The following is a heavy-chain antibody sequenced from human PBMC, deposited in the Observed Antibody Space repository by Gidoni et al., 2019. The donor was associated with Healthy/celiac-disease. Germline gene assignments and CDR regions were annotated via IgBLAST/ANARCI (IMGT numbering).Heavy chain of an antibody. CDR2: IWYDGSNK. CDR3: ARGSVRGYCSGGSCYPLGY. CDR1: GSTFSIYR. V-gene: IGHV3-33*01. J-gene: IGHJ4*02. Sequence: QVQLVESGGGVVQPGRSLRLSCASSGSTFSIYRLFWVRQAPGKGLEWVAVIWYDGSNKYYADSVKGRFTISRDNSKNTLYLQMNSLRAEDTAVYYCARGSVRGYCSGGSCYPLGYWGQGTLVTVSS. D-gene: IGHD2-15*01.